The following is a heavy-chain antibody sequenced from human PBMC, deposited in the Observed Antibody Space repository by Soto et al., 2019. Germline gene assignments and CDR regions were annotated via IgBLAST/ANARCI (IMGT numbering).Heavy chain of an antibody. D-gene: IGHD2-2*01. CDR3: ARPTYCSSTSCSPFDC. CDR1: VYSFITHW. V-gene: IGHV5-51*01. Sequence: GESLKISCKGSVYSFITHWIAWVRQMPGKGLEWMGIIYPGDSDTRYSPSFQGQVTFSADKSISTAYLQWSSLEASDTAMYFCARPTYCSSTSCSPFDCWGQGTLVTVSS. J-gene: IGHJ4*02. CDR2: IYPGDSDT.